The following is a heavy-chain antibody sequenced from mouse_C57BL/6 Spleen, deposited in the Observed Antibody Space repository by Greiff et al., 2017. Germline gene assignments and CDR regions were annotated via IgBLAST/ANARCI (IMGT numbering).Heavy chain of an antibody. D-gene: IGHD2-5*01. Sequence: VQLQQSGAELVRPGTSVKVSCKASGYAFTNYWIDWVKQRPGQGLEWIGVINPGGGSTNYNEKFKGKATVTADKSSSTAYMQLSSLTSEDSAVYFCAGSGYSNYVWYFGGWGTGTTVTVSS. CDR3: AGSGYSNYVWYFGG. V-gene: IGHV1-54*01. CDR1: GYAFTNYW. J-gene: IGHJ1*03. CDR2: INPGGGST.